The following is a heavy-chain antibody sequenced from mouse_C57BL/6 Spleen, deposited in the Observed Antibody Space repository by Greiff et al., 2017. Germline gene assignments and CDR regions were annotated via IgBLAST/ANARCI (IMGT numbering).Heavy chain of an antibody. CDR2: IDPENGDT. V-gene: IGHV14-4*01. CDR1: GFNIKDDY. Sequence: EVQLQQSGAELVRPGASVKLSCTASGFNIKDDYMHWVKQRPEQGLEWIGWIDPENGDTEYASKFQGKATITADTSSNTAYLQLSSLTSEDTAVYYCTTRYYDAMDYWGQGTSVTVSS. D-gene: IGHD2-14*01. J-gene: IGHJ4*01. CDR3: TTRYYDAMDY.